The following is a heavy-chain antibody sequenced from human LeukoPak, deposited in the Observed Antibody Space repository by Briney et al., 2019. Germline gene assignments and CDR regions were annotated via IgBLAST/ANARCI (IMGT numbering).Heavy chain of an antibody. CDR3: ARAPSEIGGYYPEYFRH. J-gene: IGHJ1*01. V-gene: IGHV3-74*01. D-gene: IGHD3-22*01. Sequence: PWGSLRLSCAASGFTFSTYWMHWVRQAPGKGLVWVSRIKSDGSTNYADSVKGRFTISRDNAKNTVSLQMNSLRPEDTGVYYCARAPSEIGGYYPEYFRHWGQGTLVTVSS. CDR1: GFTFSTYW. CDR2: IKSDGST.